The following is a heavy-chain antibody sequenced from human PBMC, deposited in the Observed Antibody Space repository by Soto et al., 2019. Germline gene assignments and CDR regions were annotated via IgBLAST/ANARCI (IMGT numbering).Heavy chain of an antibody. Sequence: PSETLSLTCTVSGGSISSSSYYWGWIRQPPGKGLEWIGSIYYSGSTYYNPSLKSRVTISVDTSKNQFSLKLSSVTAADTAVYYCARTRTYYYDSSGYHNWFDPWGQGTLVTVSS. CDR3: ARTRTYYYDSSGYHNWFDP. J-gene: IGHJ5*02. D-gene: IGHD3-22*01. CDR2: IYYSGST. CDR1: GGSISSSSYY. V-gene: IGHV4-39*01.